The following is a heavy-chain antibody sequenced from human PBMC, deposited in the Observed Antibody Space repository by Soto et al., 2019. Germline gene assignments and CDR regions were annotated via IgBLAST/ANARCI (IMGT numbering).Heavy chain of an antibody. V-gene: IGHV1-3*01. J-gene: IGHJ3*02. D-gene: IGHD6-19*01. CDR1: GYTFTSYA. CDR2: INAGNGNT. Sequence: ASVKVSCKASGYTFTSYAIHWVRQAPGQRLEWMGWINAGNGNTKYSQKFQGRVTITRDTSASTAYMELSSLRSEDTAVYYCARDKSSSGWPDDAFDIWGQGTMVTVSS. CDR3: ARDKSSSGWPDDAFDI.